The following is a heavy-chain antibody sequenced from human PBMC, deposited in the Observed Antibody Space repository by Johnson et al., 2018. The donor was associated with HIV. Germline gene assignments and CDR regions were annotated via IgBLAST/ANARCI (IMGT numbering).Heavy chain of an antibody. CDR3: ARRRDGYPGPGAFDI. CDR1: GFTFSSYA. CDR2: ISYDGSNK. J-gene: IGHJ3*02. D-gene: IGHD5-24*01. Sequence: QVQLVESGGGVVQPGRSLRLSCAASGFTFSSYAMHWVRQAPGKGLEWVAVISYDGSNKYYADSVKGRFTISRDNSKNTLYLQMNSLRAEDTAVYFCARRRDGYPGPGAFDIWGQGTMVTVSS. V-gene: IGHV3-30-3*01.